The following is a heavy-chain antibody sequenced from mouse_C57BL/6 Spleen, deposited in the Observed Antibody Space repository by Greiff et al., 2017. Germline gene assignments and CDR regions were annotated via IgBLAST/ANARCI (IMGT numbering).Heavy chain of an antibody. Sequence: QVHVKQSGAELVKPGASVKLSCKASGYTFTSYWMHWVKQRPGQGLEWIGMIHPNSGSTNYNEKFKSKATLTVDKSSSTAYMQLSSLTSEDSAVYYCARYYGSRGAMDYWGQGTSVTVSS. J-gene: IGHJ4*01. V-gene: IGHV1-64*01. CDR1: GYTFTSYW. CDR3: ARYYGSRGAMDY. D-gene: IGHD1-1*01. CDR2: IHPNSGST.